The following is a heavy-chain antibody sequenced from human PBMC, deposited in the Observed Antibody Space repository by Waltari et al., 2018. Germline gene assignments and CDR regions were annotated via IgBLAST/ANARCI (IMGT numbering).Heavy chain of an antibody. J-gene: IGHJ4*02. CDR1: GYTFTTYW. D-gene: IGHD2-8*01. Sequence: EVQLVQSGAEMKKPGESMRIPCQRAGYTFTTYWSNGVSQMPGKGLEWMGRIDPSDSETKYSPSFQGLVTISVDKSSSIAYLQWSNLQASDSAMYYCARGVGSPGDYWGQGTLVTVSS. V-gene: IGHV5-10-1*03. CDR3: ARGVGSPGDY. CDR2: IDPSDSET.